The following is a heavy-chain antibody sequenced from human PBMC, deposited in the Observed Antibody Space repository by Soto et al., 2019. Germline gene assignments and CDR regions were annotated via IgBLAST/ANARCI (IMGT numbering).Heavy chain of an antibody. CDR2: ISYDGSNK. V-gene: IGHV3-30*18. J-gene: IGHJ4*02. CDR1: GFTFSSYG. D-gene: IGHD3-16*01. CDR3: AEAWGDY. Sequence: QVQLVEAGGGVVQPGRSLRLSCAASGFTFSSYGMHWVRQAPGKGLEWVAVISYDGSNKYYADSVKGRFTISRDNSKNTLYLQMNSLRAEDTAVYYCAEAWGDYWGQGTLVTVSS.